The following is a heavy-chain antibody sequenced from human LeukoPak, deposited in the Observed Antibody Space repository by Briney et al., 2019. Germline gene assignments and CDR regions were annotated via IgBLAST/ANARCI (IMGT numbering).Heavy chain of an antibody. Sequence: GGSLRLSCAASGFTFSSYSMNWVRQAPGRGLEWVSGISGSGGSTSYADSVKGRFTISRDISKNTLYLQMNSLGAEDTAVYFCAKTYGDYIQRPRDYWGQGTLVTVSS. CDR1: GFTFSSYS. D-gene: IGHD4-17*01. J-gene: IGHJ4*02. CDR2: ISGSGGST. V-gene: IGHV3-23*01. CDR3: AKTYGDYIQRPRDY.